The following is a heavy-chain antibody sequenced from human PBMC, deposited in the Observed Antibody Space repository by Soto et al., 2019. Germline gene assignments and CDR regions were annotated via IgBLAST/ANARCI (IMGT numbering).Heavy chain of an antibody. CDR1: GYSFTSYW. V-gene: IGHV5-51*01. J-gene: IGHJ5*02. D-gene: IGHD1-1*01. CDR2: IYPGDSDT. Sequence: PGESLKISCKGSGYSFTSYWIGWVRQMPGKGLEWMGIIYPGDSDTRYSPSFQGQVTISADKSISTAYLQWSSLKASDTAMYYCARLSQLDLAPYNWFDPWGQGTLVTVSS. CDR3: ARLSQLDLAPYNWFDP.